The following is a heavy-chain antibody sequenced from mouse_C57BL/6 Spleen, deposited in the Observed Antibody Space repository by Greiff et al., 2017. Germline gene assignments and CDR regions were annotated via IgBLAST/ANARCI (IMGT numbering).Heavy chain of an antibody. D-gene: IGHD4-1*01. CDR3: ASLPGTRFAY. CDR1: GFTFSSYA. Sequence: EVKLVESGGGLVKPGGSLKLSCAASGFTFSSYAMSWVRQTPEKRLEWVATISDGGSYTYYPDNVKGRFTISRDNAKNNLYLQMSHLKSEDTAMYYCASLPGTRFAYWGQGTLVTVSA. V-gene: IGHV5-4*03. J-gene: IGHJ3*01. CDR2: ISDGGSYT.